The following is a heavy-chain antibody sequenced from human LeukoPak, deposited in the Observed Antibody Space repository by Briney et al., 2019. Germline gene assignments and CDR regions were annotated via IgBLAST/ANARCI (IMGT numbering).Heavy chain of an antibody. CDR1: GFTFSSYW. V-gene: IGHV3-7*01. D-gene: IGHD5-12*01. CDR2: IKQDGSEK. J-gene: IGHJ4*02. CDR3: ARDHSGYDSSSFDY. Sequence: GGSLRLSCAASGFTFSSYWMSWVRQAPGKGLEWVANIKQDGSEKYYVDSVKGRFTISRDNAKNSLYLQMNSLRAEDTAVYYCARDHSGYDSSSFDYWGQGTLVTVSS.